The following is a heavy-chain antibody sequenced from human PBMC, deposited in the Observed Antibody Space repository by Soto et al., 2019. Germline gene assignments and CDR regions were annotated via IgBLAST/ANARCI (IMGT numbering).Heavy chain of an antibody. CDR2: INHSGST. Sequence: QVQLQQWGAGLLKPSETLSLTCAVYGGSFSGYYWRWVRQPPGKGLERIGEINHSGSTNYNPCLKIRVPISVDTSKNHFSLRLSSVTAADTAVYYCARGCGGDCYTYYGYGMEVWGQGTTVTVSS. J-gene: IGHJ6*02. V-gene: IGHV4-34*01. CDR3: ARGCGGDCYTYYGYGMEV. D-gene: IGHD2-21*02. CDR1: GGSFSGYY.